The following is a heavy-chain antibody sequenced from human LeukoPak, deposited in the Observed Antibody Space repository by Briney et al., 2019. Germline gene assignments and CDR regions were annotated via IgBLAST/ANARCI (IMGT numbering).Heavy chain of an antibody. CDR3: AKGDLRSWYDY. Sequence: GRSLRLSCAASGFTVSSNYMSWVRQAPGKGLECVSGISGSGDSTYYADSVKGRFTISRDNSKNMVHLQMNSLRAEDTALYYCAKGDLRSWYDYWGQGTLVTVSS. V-gene: IGHV3-23*01. CDR2: ISGSGDST. CDR1: GFTVSSNY. D-gene: IGHD6-13*01. J-gene: IGHJ4*02.